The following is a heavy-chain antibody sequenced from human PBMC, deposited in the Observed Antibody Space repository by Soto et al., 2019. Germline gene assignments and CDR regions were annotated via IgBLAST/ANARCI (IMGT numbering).Heavy chain of an antibody. Sequence: SETLSLTCTVSGASISVQSYYWTWIRQPPGKGLEWIGSSYYSGTTSFNPSLKSRATISVDTSKNQFSVRLTSVTAADTAIYYWTRRDNWNDNYFDPWGPGALVTVSS. D-gene: IGHD1-20*01. CDR1: GASISVQSYY. V-gene: IGHV4-39*01. CDR2: SYYSGTT. J-gene: IGHJ5*02. CDR3: TRRDNWNDNYFDP.